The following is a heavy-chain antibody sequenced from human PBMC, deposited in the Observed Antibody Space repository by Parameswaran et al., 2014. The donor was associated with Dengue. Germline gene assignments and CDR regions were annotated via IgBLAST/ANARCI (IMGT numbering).Heavy chain of an antibody. D-gene: IGHD3-22*01. V-gene: IGHV1-2*02. J-gene: IGHJ4*02. CDR3: ARPLWEDFYDSGDYSKGGVYFDY. Sequence: WVRQAPGQGLEWMGWISPRSGDSKYAQKFQGRVTMTRDTSTTTVYMELTGLRSDDTAVYYCARPLWEDFYDSGDYSKGGVYFDYWGQGTLVTVSS. CDR2: ISPRSGDS.